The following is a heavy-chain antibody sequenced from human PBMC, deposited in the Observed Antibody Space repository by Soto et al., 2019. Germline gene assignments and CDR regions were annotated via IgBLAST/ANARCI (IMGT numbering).Heavy chain of an antibody. CDR3: ARDVASGYYMGWFDP. J-gene: IGHJ5*02. D-gene: IGHD3-3*01. V-gene: IGHV3-66*01. Sequence: EVQLVESGGGLVQPGGSLRLSCAASGFTVSSNYMSWVRQAPGKGLEWVSVIYSGGSTYYADSVKGRFTISRDNSKNTLYLRMHSLRAEDTAVYYCARDVASGYYMGWFDPWAQGTLVTVSS. CDR2: IYSGGST. CDR1: GFTVSSNY.